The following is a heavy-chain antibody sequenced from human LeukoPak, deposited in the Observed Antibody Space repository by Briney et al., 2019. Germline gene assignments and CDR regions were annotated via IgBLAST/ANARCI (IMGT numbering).Heavy chain of an antibody. Sequence: GGSLRHSCAASGFTFDDYAMHWVRQAPGKGLEWVSSISWKSDSIAYADSVRGRFTISRDNAKNSLYLQMNSLRAEDTAVYYCAKDIGSSIWDVDYWGHGTLVTVSS. V-gene: IGHV3-9*01. J-gene: IGHJ4*03. CDR3: AKDIGSSIWDVDY. D-gene: IGHD6-13*01. CDR1: GFTFDDYA. CDR2: ISWKSDSI.